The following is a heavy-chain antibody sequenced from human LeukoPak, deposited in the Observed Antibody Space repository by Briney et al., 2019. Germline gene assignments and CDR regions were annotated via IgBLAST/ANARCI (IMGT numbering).Heavy chain of an antibody. D-gene: IGHD3-10*01. CDR3: AREPMVRGKNGMDV. CDR1: GFAFSSYE. Sequence: GGSLRLSCAASGFAFSSYEMNWVRQAPGKGLEWVSYISSSGSTIYYADSVKGRFTISRDNAKNSLYLQMNSLRAEDTAVYYCAREPMVRGKNGMDVWGKGTTVTVSS. V-gene: IGHV3-48*03. J-gene: IGHJ6*04. CDR2: ISSSGSTI.